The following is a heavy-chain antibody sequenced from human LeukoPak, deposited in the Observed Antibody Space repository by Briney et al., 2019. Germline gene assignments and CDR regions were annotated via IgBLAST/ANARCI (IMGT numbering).Heavy chain of an antibody. V-gene: IGHV6-1*01. CDR1: GDSVSRNSAA. J-gene: IGHJ5*02. CDR2: TYYRSKWYN. Sequence: PSQTLSLTCAISGDSVSRNSAAWNWTRQSPSRGLEWLGRTYYRSKWYNDYAISVKSRITINPDTSKNQFSLQLNSVTPEDTAVYYCAQSLGSSNWIGNWFDPWGQGTLVTVSS. D-gene: IGHD6-13*01. CDR3: AQSLGSSNWIGNWFDP.